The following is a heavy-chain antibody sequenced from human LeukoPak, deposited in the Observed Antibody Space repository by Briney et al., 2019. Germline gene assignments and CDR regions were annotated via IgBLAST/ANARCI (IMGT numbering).Heavy chain of an antibody. J-gene: IGHJ6*02. CDR1: GGSVSSGTYY. D-gene: IGHD2-2*01. Sequence: TSETLSLTCTVSGGSVSSGTYYWSWIRQPPGKGLEWIGYIYNSGSTNYNPSLKSRVTISADTSKNQFSLKLSSVTAADTAVYYCARSWAAAIRYNYGMDVWGQGTTVTVSS. CDR3: ARSWAAAIRYNYGMDV. CDR2: IYNSGST. V-gene: IGHV4-61*01.